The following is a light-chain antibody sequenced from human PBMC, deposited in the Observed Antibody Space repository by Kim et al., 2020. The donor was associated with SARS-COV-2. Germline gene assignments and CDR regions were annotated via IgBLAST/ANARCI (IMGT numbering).Light chain of an antibody. V-gene: IGLV4-69*01. CDR1: SGHSSYA. CDR2: LNSDGSH. CDR3: QTWGTGIRV. Sequence: ASAKLTSTLSSGHSSYAIAWHQQQPEKGPRYLMKLNSDGSHSKGDGIPDRFSGSSSGAARYLTISSLQSEDEADYYCQTWGTGIRVFGGGTQLTVL. J-gene: IGLJ3*02.